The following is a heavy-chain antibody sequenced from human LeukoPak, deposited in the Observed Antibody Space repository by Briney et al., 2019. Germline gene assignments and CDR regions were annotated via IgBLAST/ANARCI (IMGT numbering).Heavy chain of an antibody. CDR2: ISYDGSNK. J-gene: IGHJ6*02. Sequence: GGSLRLSCAASEFIFSSYAMHWVRQAPGKGLEWVAIISYDGSNKDYADSVKGRFTISRDNSKNTLYLQMNSLRAEDTAVYYCATLWFGVLKTYYFYYDGVDVWGQGTTVTVSS. V-gene: IGHV3-30-3*01. D-gene: IGHD3-10*01. CDR3: ATLWFGVLKTYYFYYDGVDV. CDR1: EFIFSSYA.